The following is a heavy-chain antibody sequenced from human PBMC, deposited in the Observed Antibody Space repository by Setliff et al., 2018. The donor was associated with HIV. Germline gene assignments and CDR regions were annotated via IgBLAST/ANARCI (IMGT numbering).Heavy chain of an antibody. Sequence: PSETLSLTCTVSGGSISGFYWNWIRQSAGKGLQWIGSFYYSGSTYYNPSLKSRVTISLDTSKNQFSLKVGSVTAADTAVYYCAAKKSGDYPFNWGQGTLVTVSS. CDR2: FYYSGST. D-gene: IGHD4-17*01. CDR3: AAKKSGDYPFN. CDR1: GGSISGFY. V-gene: IGHV4-4*07. J-gene: IGHJ4*02.